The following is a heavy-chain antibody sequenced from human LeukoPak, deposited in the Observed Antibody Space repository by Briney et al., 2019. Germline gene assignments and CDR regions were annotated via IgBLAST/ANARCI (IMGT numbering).Heavy chain of an antibody. V-gene: IGHV4-39*01. CDR3: ARPVVLRYFDRYYFDY. CDR2: IYYSGST. J-gene: IGHJ4*02. CDR1: GGSISSYY. D-gene: IGHD3-9*01. Sequence: PSETLSLTCTVSGGSISSYYWGWIRQPPGKGLEWLGSIYYSGSTYYNPSLKSRVTISVDTSKNQFSLKLSSVTAADTAVYYCARPVVLRYFDRYYFDYWGQGTLVTVSS.